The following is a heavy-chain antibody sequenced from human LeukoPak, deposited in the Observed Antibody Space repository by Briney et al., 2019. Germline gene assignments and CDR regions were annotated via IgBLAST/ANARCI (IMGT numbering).Heavy chain of an antibody. Sequence: GGSLRLSCAASGFTFDDYAMHWVRQAPGKGLEWVSVISWNSGTIGYADSVKGRFTISRDNAKNSLYLQMNSLRAEDTALYYCAKVPSSGWSYFDYWGQGTLVTVSS. CDR2: ISWNSGTI. CDR3: AKVPSSGWSYFDY. V-gene: IGHV3-9*01. CDR1: GFTFDDYA. D-gene: IGHD6-19*01. J-gene: IGHJ4*02.